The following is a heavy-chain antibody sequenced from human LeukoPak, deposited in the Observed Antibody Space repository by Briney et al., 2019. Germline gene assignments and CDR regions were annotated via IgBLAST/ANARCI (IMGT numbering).Heavy chain of an antibody. Sequence: SGGSLRLSCAASGFTFTSYAMSWVRQAPGKGLEWVSVIYSGGSTYYADSVKGRFTISRDNSKNTLYLQMNSLRAEDTAVYYCARARVAVAGSFDYWGQGTLVTVSS. CDR2: IYSGGST. J-gene: IGHJ4*02. CDR1: GFTFTSYA. D-gene: IGHD6-19*01. CDR3: ARARVAVAGSFDY. V-gene: IGHV3-66*01.